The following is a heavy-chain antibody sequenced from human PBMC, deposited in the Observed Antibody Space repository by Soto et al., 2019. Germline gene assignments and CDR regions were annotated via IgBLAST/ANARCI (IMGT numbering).Heavy chain of an antibody. CDR3: ASPIAVAGTDV. Sequence: TXESLRLSCAASGFAVSSYGMHWVRQAPGKGLEWVAVIWYDGSNKYYADSVKGRFTISRDNSKNTLYLQMNSLRAEDTAVYYCASPIAVAGTDVWGQGTTVTVSS. CDR2: IWYDGSNK. J-gene: IGHJ6*02. V-gene: IGHV3-33*01. D-gene: IGHD6-19*01. CDR1: GFAVSSYG.